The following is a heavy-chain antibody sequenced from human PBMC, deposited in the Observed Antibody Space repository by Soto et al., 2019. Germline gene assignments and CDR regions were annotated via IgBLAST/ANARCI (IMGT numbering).Heavy chain of an antibody. CDR3: ARPAPVDTAMATGYYYYGMDV. Sequence: PSETLSLTCTVSGGSISSSSYYWGWIRHPPGKGLEWIGSIYYSGSTYYNPSLKSRVTISVDTSKNQFSLKLSSVTAADTAVYYCARPAPVDTAMATGYYYYGMDVWGQGTTVT. J-gene: IGHJ6*02. CDR2: IYYSGST. D-gene: IGHD5-18*01. CDR1: GGSISSSSYY. V-gene: IGHV4-39*01.